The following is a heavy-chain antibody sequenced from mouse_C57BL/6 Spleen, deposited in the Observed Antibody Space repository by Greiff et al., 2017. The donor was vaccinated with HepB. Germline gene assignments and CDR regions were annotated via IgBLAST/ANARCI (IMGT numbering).Heavy chain of an antibody. D-gene: IGHD1-1*01. Sequence: QVQLKESGPGLVAPSQSLSITCTVSGFSLTSYAISWVRQPPGKGLEWLGVIWTGGGTNYNSALKSRLSISKDNSKSQVFLKMNSLQTDDTARYYCAGYYGSFPYYAMDYWGQGTSVTVSS. CDR1: GFSLTSYA. V-gene: IGHV2-9-1*01. J-gene: IGHJ4*01. CDR3: AGYYGSFPYYAMDY. CDR2: IWTGGGT.